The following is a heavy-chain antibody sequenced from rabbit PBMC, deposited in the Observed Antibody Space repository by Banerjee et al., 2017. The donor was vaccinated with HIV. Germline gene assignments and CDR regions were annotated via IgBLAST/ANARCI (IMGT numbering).Heavy chain of an antibody. CDR2: IYAGSSGST. D-gene: IGHD6-1*01. V-gene: IGHV1S40*01. CDR3: ARDSYASYAGYGYGDFNL. CDR1: GFSFSSYYY. Sequence: QSLEESGGDLVKPGASLTLTCTASGFSFSSYYYMCWVRQAPGKGLEWIACIYAGSSGSTYYASWAKGRFTISKTSSTTVTLQMTSLTAADTATYFCARDSYASYAGYGYGDFNLWGQGTLVTVS. J-gene: IGHJ4*01.